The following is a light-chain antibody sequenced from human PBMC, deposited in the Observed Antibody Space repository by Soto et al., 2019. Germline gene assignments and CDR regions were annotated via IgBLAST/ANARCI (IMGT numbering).Light chain of an antibody. V-gene: IGLV2-14*01. CDR1: MRDVGAYNL. J-gene: IGLJ2*01. Sequence: QSALTQPGSVSGSPGQSITICCAGTMRDVGAYNLVSWYQQHPGRAPQLIIYEVRNRPSGISFRFSGSKSGNTASLTISGLQAEDEADYYCSSYTSKSSLIFGGGTKVTVL. CDR3: SSYTSKSSLI. CDR2: EVR.